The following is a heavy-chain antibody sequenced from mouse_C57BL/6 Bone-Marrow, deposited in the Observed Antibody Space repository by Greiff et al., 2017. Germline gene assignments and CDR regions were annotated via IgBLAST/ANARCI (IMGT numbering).Heavy chain of an antibody. V-gene: IGHV3-6*01. CDR1: GYSFTSGYY. CDR2: ISYDGSN. Sequence: EVQLVESGPGLVKPSQSLSLTCSVTGYSFTSGYYWNWIRQFPGNKLEWMGYISYDGSNNYNPSLKNRISITRDTSKNQFFLKLNSVTTEDTATYYCARDDYDETFAYWGQGTLVTVSA. D-gene: IGHD2-4*01. CDR3: ARDDYDETFAY. J-gene: IGHJ3*01.